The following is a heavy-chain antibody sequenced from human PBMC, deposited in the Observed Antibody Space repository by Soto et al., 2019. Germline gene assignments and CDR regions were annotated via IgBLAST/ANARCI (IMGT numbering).Heavy chain of an antibody. CDR2: ISSSGSTI. J-gene: IGHJ6*03. CDR1: GFTFSDYY. CDR3: ARALGSPGVKQPPVYYYYYYMDV. Sequence: QVQLVESGGGLVKPGGSLRLSCAASGFTFSDYYMSWIRQAPGKGLEWVSYISSSGSTIYYADSVKGRFTISRDNAKNSLYLQMNSLIAEDTAVYYCARALGSPGVKQPPVYYYYYYMDVWGKGTTVTVSS. D-gene: IGHD3-10*01. V-gene: IGHV3-11*01.